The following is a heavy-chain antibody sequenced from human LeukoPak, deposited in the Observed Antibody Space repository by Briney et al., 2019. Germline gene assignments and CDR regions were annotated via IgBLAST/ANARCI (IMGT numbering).Heavy chain of an antibody. CDR3: ARGYIVVVPAASIDY. CDR2: INPNSGGT. V-gene: IGHV1-2*02. J-gene: IGHJ4*02. CDR1: GYTFTGYY. Sequence: ASVKVSCKASGYTFTGYYMHWVRQGPGQGLEWVGWINPNSGGTNYAQKFQGRVTMTRDTSISTAYMELSRLRSDDTAVYYCARGYIVVVPAASIDYWGQGTLVTVSS. D-gene: IGHD2-2*01.